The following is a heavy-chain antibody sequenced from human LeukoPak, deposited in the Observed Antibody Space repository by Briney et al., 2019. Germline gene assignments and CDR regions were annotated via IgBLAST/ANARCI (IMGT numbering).Heavy chain of an antibody. D-gene: IGHD3-10*01. CDR1: GFTFSSYA. J-gene: IGHJ3*02. V-gene: IGHV3-23*01. CDR3: ASFGMVRGVIVPYAAFDI. Sequence: GGSLRLSCAASGFTFSSYAMSWVRQAPGKGLEWVSAISGSGGSTYYADSVKGRFTISRDNSKNTLYLQMNSLRAEDTAVYYCASFGMVRGVIVPYAAFDIWGQGTMVTVSS. CDR2: ISGSGGST.